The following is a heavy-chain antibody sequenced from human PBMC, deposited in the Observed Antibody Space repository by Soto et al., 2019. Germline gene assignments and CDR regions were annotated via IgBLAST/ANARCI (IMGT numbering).Heavy chain of an antibody. D-gene: IGHD3-3*01. V-gene: IGHV3-30*03. J-gene: IGHJ3*02. CDR3: ARADLYYDFRSADDAFDI. Sequence: LRLSCVASGFSFSIYGMHWVRRAPGKGLEWVAVISYDGRIERYADSVKGRLAISRDNSKNTLYLQMNSLRDEDTAVYYCARADLYYDFRSADDAFDIWGQGTMVTVSS. CDR2: ISYDGRIE. CDR1: GFSFSIYG.